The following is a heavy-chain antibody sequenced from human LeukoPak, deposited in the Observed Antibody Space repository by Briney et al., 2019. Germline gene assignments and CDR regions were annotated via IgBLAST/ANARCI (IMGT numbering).Heavy chain of an antibody. Sequence: ASVKVSCKAPGYTFTSYGISWVRQAPGQGLEWMGWISAYNGNTNYAQKLQGRVTMTTDTSTSTAYMELRSLRSVDTAVYYCARDHGTVTPLLHYYYYYGMDVWGQGTTVTVSS. CDR3: ARDHGTVTPLLHYYYYYGMDV. V-gene: IGHV1-18*01. CDR1: GYTFTSYG. CDR2: ISAYNGNT. J-gene: IGHJ6*02. D-gene: IGHD4-11*01.